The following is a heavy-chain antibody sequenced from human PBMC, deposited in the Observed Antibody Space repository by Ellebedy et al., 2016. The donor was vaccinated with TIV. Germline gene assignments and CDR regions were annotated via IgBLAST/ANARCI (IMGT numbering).Heavy chain of an antibody. V-gene: IGHV4-39*07. J-gene: IGHJ4*02. CDR1: GGSISSYY. CDR2: IYYSVST. CDR3: AREVYSGSWYYGY. D-gene: IGHD6-13*01. Sequence: GSLRLXXTVSGGSISSYYWGWIRQPPGKGLEWIGSIYYSVSTYYNPSLKSRVTISVDTSKNQFSLKLSSVTAADTAVYYCAREVYSGSWYYGYWGQGTLVTVSS.